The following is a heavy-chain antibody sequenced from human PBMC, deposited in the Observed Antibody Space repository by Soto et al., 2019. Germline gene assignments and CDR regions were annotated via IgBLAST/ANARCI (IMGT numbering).Heavy chain of an antibody. Sequence: VQLQESGPGLVKPSETLSLTCTVSGGSISHYYWSWIRQPAGKGLEWIGRIYGSGGTHYNPSLKSRVTMSVDTSKNQFSLRLTSVSAADTAVYYCARDVRYAYDFWGQGTLVTVSS. D-gene: IGHD3-3*01. CDR1: GGSISHYY. CDR2: IYGSGGT. J-gene: IGHJ4*02. CDR3: ARDVRYAYDF. V-gene: IGHV4-4*07.